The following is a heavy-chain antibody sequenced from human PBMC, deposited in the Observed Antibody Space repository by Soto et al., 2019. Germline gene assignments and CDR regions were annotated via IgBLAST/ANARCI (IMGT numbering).Heavy chain of an antibody. V-gene: IGHV3-30-3*01. CDR2: ISSDATNK. D-gene: IGHD6-6*01. Sequence: QVLLVESGGGVVQPGRSLRLSCAASGFTFRDYAMHWVRQAPGKGLEWVTLISSDATNKYLADSVKGRFTISRDNSKNTLYLQMNSLRVEDTGLYYCARQGMAARKYYSTYLDVWGQGTTVIV. CDR3: ARQGMAARKYYSTYLDV. J-gene: IGHJ6*02. CDR1: GFTFRDYA.